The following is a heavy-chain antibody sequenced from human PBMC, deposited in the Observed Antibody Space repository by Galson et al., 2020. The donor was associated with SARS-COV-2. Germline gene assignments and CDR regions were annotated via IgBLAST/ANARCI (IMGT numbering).Heavy chain of an antibody. CDR1: GTSISSGSYS. Sequence: SETLSLTCAVSGTSISSGSYSWNWIRQPPGKGLEWIGYISHGGGTYYNPSLKSRVTISGDRSKNQFSLRLSSVTAADTAVYYCARLHYGEYAPEAFDIWGPGTRVTVAS. CDR3: ARLHYGEYAPEAFDI. V-gene: IGHV4-30-2*01. CDR2: ISHGGGT. D-gene: IGHD4-17*01. J-gene: IGHJ3*02.